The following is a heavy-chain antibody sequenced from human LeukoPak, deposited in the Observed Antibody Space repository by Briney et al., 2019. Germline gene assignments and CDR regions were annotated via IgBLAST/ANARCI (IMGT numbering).Heavy chain of an antibody. V-gene: IGHV1-2*02. J-gene: IGHJ4*02. D-gene: IGHD3-22*01. CDR1: GYTFTGYY. Sequence: ASVKVSCKASGYTFTGYYMHWVRQAPGQGLEWMGWINPNSGGTNYAQKFQGRVTMTRDTSISTAYMELSRLRSDDTAVYYCARDPYNYYDSSGYYYVGRYFGYWGQGTLVTVSS. CDR3: ARDPYNYYDSSGYYYVGRYFGY. CDR2: INPNSGGT.